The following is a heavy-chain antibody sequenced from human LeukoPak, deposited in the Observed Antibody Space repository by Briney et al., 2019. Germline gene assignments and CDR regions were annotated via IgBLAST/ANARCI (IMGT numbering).Heavy chain of an antibody. CDR3: ANEEPLYDYVWGSYLDY. D-gene: IGHD3-16*01. CDR1: GFTFSSYA. CDR2: ISGSGGST. V-gene: IGHV3-23*01. Sequence: GGSLRLSCAASGFTFSSYAMSWDRQAPGKGLEWVSAISGSGGSTYYADSVKGRFTISRDNSKNTLYLQMNSLRAEDTAVYYCANEEPLYDYVWGSYLDYWGQGTLVTVSS. J-gene: IGHJ4*02.